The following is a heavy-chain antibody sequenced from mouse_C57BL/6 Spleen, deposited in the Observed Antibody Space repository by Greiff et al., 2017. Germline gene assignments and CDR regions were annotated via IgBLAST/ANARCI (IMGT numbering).Heavy chain of an antibody. CDR3: ARYGSSCYAMDY. Sequence: QVQLQQSGAELVRPGASVTLSCKASGYTFTDYEMHWVKQTPVHGLEWIGAIDPETGGTAYNQKFKGKAILTADKSSSTAYMQLSSLTSEDSAVYFCARYGSSCYAMDYWGQGTSVTVSS. J-gene: IGHJ4*01. V-gene: IGHV1-15*01. CDR2: IDPETGGT. CDR1: GYTFTDYE. D-gene: IGHD1-1*01.